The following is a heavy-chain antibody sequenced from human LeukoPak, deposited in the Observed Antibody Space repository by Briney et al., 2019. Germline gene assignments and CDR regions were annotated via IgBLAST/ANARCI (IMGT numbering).Heavy chain of an antibody. J-gene: IGHJ4*02. CDR1: GFTFSDYY. CDR3: ARDKDFDWLLDY. CDR2: ISSSGSTI. D-gene: IGHD3-9*01. V-gene: IGHV3-11*01. Sequence: RPGGSLRLSCAASGFTFSDYYMSWIRQAPGKGLEWVSYISSSGSTIYYADSVKGRFTISRDNAKNSLYLQMNSLRAEDTAVYYCARDKDFDWLLDYWGQGTLVTVSS.